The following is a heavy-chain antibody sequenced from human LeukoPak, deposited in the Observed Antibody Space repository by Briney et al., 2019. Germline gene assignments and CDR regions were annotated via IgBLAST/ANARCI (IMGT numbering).Heavy chain of an antibody. D-gene: IGHD2-15*01. CDR2: IYYSGST. CDR1: GGSISSSSYY. V-gene: IGHV4-39*07. J-gene: IGHJ5*02. Sequence: SETLSLTCTVSGGSISSSSYYWGWIRQPPGKGLEWIGSIYYSGSTYYNPSLKSRVTISVDTSKNQFSLKLSSVTAADTAVYYCASLGLGYCSGGSCSLSFNWFDPWGQGTLVTVSS. CDR3: ASLGLGYCSGGSCSLSFNWFDP.